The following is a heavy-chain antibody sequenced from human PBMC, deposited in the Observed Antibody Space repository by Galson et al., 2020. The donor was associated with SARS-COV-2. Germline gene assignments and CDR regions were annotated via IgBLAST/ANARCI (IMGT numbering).Heavy chain of an antibody. D-gene: IGHD2-2*01. CDR1: GFTFSSYD. J-gene: IGHJ6*03. CDR2: IGTAGDT. Sequence: GESLKISCAASGFTFSSYDMHWVRQATRKGLEWVSAIGTAGDTYYPGSVKGRFTISRENAKNSLYLQMNSLRAGDTAVYYCARGSSTHLRLYYYYYYMDVWGKGTTVTVSS. V-gene: IGHV3-13*01. CDR3: ARGSSTHLRLYYYYYYMDV.